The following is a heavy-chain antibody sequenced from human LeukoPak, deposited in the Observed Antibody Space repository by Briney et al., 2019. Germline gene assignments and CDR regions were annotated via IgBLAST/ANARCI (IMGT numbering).Heavy chain of an antibody. CDR1: GYTFTSYA. CDR3: ARESVGGDYFDY. V-gene: IGHV1-3*01. J-gene: IGHJ4*02. CDR2: INAGNGNT. D-gene: IGHD2-15*01. Sequence: ASVKVSCKASGYTFTSYAMHWVRQAPGQRLEWMGWINAGNGNTKYSQKFQGRVTITRDTSASTAYMELSSLRSEDTAVYYCARESVGGDYFDYWGQGTLVTLSS.